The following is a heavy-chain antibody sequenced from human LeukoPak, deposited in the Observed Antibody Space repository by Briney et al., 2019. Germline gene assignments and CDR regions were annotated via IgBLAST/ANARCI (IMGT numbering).Heavy chain of an antibody. CDR3: AREGGGSGSYSPPDYYYYMDV. Sequence: GGSLRLSCAASGFTFSSYWMNWVRQAPGKGLEWVANIKQDGSEKYYVDSVKGRFTISRDNAKNSLYLQMNSLRAEDTAVYYCAREGGGSGSYSPPDYYYYMDVWGKGTTVTVSS. CDR1: GFTFSSYW. J-gene: IGHJ6*03. D-gene: IGHD3-10*01. V-gene: IGHV3-7*01. CDR2: IKQDGSEK.